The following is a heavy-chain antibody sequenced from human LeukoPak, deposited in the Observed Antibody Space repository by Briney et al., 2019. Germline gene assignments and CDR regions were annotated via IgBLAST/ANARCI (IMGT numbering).Heavy chain of an antibody. CDR2: ISAYNGNT. D-gene: IGHD2-2*01. V-gene: IGHV1-18*01. J-gene: IGHJ4*02. CDR3: ARAGPSVVVPAADDY. CDR1: GYTFTSYG. Sequence: GASVKVSCKASGYTFTSYGISWVRQAPGQGLEWMGWISAYNGNTNYAQKLQGRVTMTTDTSTSTAYMELRSLRSEDTAVYYCARAGPSVVVPAADDYWGQGTLVTVSS.